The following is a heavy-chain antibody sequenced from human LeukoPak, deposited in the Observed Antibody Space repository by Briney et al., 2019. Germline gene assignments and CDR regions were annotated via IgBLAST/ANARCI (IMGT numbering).Heavy chain of an antibody. CDR3: ARGQLYRRGNHYYIDF. J-gene: IGHJ6*03. V-gene: IGHV3-30*15. D-gene: IGHD2-2*02. Sequence: GGSLRLSCAASGLTFSTYAMHWVRQAPGKGLEWVAVISEDGSSNYYADSVKGLFTISRDNSKTMLVLEMSSLRAEDAAFNYCARGQLYRRGNHYYIDFWGKGTPVTVSS. CDR2: ISEDGSSN. CDR1: GLTFSTYA.